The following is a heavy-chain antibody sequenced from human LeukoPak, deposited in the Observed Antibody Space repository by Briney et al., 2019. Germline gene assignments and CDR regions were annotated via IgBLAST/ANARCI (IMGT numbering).Heavy chain of an antibody. CDR1: GFTFYSYA. V-gene: IGHV3-23*01. D-gene: IGHD2-15*01. CDR3: AKGLFYFDY. Sequence: GGSLRLSCAASGFTFYSYAMNWVRQAPGKGLEWISAISGSGGGTYYADSVKGRFTISRDNSKNTLYLQMDSLRAEDTAVYYCAKGLFYFDYWGQGTLVTVSS. J-gene: IGHJ4*02. CDR2: ISGSGGGT.